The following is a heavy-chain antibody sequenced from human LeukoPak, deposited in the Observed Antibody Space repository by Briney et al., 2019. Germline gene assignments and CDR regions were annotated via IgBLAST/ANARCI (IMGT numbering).Heavy chain of an antibody. CDR3: ARDYMTTVRGISYYYYYMDV. Sequence: GGSLRLSCAASGFTFSSYWMSWVRQAPGKGLEWVANIKQDGSEKYCVDSVKGRFTISRDNAKNSLYLQMNSLRAEDTAVYYCARDYMTTVRGISYYYYYMDVWGKGTTVTVSS. J-gene: IGHJ6*03. CDR2: IKQDGSEK. D-gene: IGHD4-17*01. V-gene: IGHV3-7*01. CDR1: GFTFSSYW.